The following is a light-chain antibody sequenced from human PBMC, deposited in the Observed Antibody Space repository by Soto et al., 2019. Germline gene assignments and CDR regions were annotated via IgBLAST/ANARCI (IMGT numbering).Light chain of an antibody. CDR2: DAS. J-gene: IGKJ2*01. Sequence: ETVLTQSPASLSLSPGESATLSCWASESVSSHLAWYQQKPGQAPRLLIYDASNRATGIPARFSGSGSGTDFTLTSSSLEPEDSAVYYCQQRGNWPPLYTFGQGTKVEI. CDR1: ESVSSH. CDR3: QQRGNWPPLYT. V-gene: IGKV3-11*01.